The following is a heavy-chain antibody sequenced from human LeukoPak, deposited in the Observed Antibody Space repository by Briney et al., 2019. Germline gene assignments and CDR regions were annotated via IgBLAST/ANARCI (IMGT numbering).Heavy chain of an antibody. J-gene: IGHJ5*02. CDR2: ISAYNGNT. CDR3: AREGRGSSWSGEANWFDP. D-gene: IGHD6-13*01. V-gene: IGHV1-18*01. CDR1: GYTFTSYG. Sequence: GASVKVSCKASGYTFTSYGISWVRQAPGQGLEWMGWISAYNGNTNYAQKLQGRVTMTTDTSTSTAYMELRSLRSDDTAVYYCAREGRGSSWSGEANWFDPWGQGTLVTVSS.